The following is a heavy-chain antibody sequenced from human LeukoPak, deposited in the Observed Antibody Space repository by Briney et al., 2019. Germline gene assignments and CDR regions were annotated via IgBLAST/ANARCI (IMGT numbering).Heavy chain of an antibody. V-gene: IGHV4-4*07. CDR2: IYTSGST. Sequence: PSETLSLTCTVSGGSISSYYWSWIRQPAGKGLEWIGRIYTSGSTNYNPSLKSRVTMSVDTSKNQFSLKLSSVTAANTAVYYCAGDRYYYDSSGYSTFDYWGQGTLVTVSS. J-gene: IGHJ4*02. CDR1: GGSISSYY. CDR3: AGDRYYYDSSGYSTFDY. D-gene: IGHD3-22*01.